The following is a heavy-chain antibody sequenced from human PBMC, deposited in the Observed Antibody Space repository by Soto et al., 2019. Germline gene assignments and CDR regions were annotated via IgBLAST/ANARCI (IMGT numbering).Heavy chain of an antibody. Sequence: QVQLQESGPGLVKPSGTLSLTCAVSGVSISSHDWWTWVRQPPGKGLEWIGESHQSGNTNYNSSLESRVTISLDKSKPQFSLQLSSVTVGDTAVDYCATRDTGRVYWGQGTLVTVSS. V-gene: IGHV4-4*02. CDR1: GVSISSHDW. CDR3: ATRDTGRVY. J-gene: IGHJ4*02. CDR2: SHQSGNT. D-gene: IGHD5-18*01.